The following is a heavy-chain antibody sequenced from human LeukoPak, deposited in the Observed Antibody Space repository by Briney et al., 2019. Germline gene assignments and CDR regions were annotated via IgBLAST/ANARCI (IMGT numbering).Heavy chain of an antibody. CDR2: IYYSGST. CDR3: ARMGIVGATGYYFDY. Sequence: PSETLSLTCTVSGGSISSGNYYWNWIRQYPGEGLEWIGYIYYSGSTYYNPSLKSRVTISVDTSKNQFSLRLSSVTAADTAVYYCARMGIVGATGYYFDYWGQGTLVTVSS. J-gene: IGHJ4*02. V-gene: IGHV4-31*03. D-gene: IGHD1-26*01. CDR1: GGSISSGNYY.